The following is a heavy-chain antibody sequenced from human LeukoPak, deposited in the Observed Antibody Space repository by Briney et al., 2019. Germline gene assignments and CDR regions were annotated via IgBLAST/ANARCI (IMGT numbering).Heavy chain of an antibody. CDR1: GFTFSDHY. V-gene: IGHV3-72*01. CDR3: ARVDYCITTTCYRPWSV. CDR2: TRNKINNYST. D-gene: IGHD2-2*02. Sequence: PGGSLRLSCAVSGFTFSDHYVDWVRQAPGKGLEWVGRTRNKINNYSTKYAASVQGRFTISRDDSKNSLYLQMNSLNTDDTAVYCRARVDYCITTTCYRPWSVWGQGTTVTVSS. J-gene: IGHJ6*02.